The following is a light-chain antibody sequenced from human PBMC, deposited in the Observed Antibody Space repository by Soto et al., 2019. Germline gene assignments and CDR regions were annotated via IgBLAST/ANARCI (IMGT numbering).Light chain of an antibody. J-gene: IGLJ1*01. CDR3: SSYAVTNIFV. CDR1: SSYVGGFNY. CDR2: EVN. Sequence: QSALTQPPSASGSPGQSVTISCTGTSSYVGGFNYVSWYQQHPGKAPKVIIYEVNKRPSGVPDRFSGSKSGSTASLTVSGLQAEDEADYYCSSYAVTNIFVFXTGTKV. V-gene: IGLV2-8*01.